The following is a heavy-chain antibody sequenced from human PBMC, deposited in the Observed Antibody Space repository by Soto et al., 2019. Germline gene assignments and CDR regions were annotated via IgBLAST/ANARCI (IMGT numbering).Heavy chain of an antibody. CDR2: LSGGGINT. Sequence: EVQLLESGGGLVQPGGSLRLSCAASGFTCSTYSMAWVRQAPGKGPEWVSGLSGGGINTFYADSVKGRFTISVDNSKNTVDLQMNSLRVEDTAVYYCAKWSGYGDEWGQGTLVTVSS. J-gene: IGHJ4*02. CDR1: GFTCSTYS. V-gene: IGHV3-23*01. CDR3: AKWSGYGDE. D-gene: IGHD5-12*01.